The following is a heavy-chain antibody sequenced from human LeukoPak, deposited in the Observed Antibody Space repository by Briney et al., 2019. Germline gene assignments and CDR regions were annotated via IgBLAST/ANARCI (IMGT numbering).Heavy chain of an antibody. CDR2: INTNTGNP. D-gene: IGHD6-19*01. J-gene: IGHJ6*03. V-gene: IGHV7-4-1*02. CDR3: AREWLDYYYYYYMDV. CDR1: GYTFTSYG. Sequence: ASVKVSCKASGYTFTSYGISWVRQAPGQGLEWMGWINTNTGNPTYAQGFTGRFVFSLDTSVSTAYLQISSLKAEDTAVYYCAREWLDYYYYYYMDVWGKGTTVTVSS.